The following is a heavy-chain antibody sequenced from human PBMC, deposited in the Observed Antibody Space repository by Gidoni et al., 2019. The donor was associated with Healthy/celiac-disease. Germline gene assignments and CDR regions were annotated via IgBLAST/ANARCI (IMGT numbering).Heavy chain of an antibody. CDR2: INSDGSST. CDR3: ARVFLSDYGDYSFPY. Sequence: EVQLVESGGGLVQPGGSLRLSCAASGFPFSSYWMHWVRQAPGKGLVWVSRINSDGSSTSYADSVKGRFTISRDNAKNTLYLQMNSLRAEDTAVYYCARVFLSDYGDYSFPYWGQGTLVTVSS. CDR1: GFPFSSYW. V-gene: IGHV3-74*01. D-gene: IGHD4-17*01. J-gene: IGHJ4*02.